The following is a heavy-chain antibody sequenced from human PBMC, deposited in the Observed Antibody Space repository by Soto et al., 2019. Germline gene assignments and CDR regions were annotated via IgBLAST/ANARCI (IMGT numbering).Heavy chain of an antibody. V-gene: IGHV4-59*01. J-gene: IGHJ6*02. D-gene: IGHD4-17*01. CDR2: VSYTGSA. Sequence: SSTLSLTCTVSGGSINYSYWTWIRQPPGKGLEWIGYVSYTGSANYNASLKSRLTISVDTSKNQFSLKLSSVTAADTALYYCARVNYGDYYYGMDVWGQGTTVTVS. CDR1: GGSINYSY. CDR3: ARVNYGDYYYGMDV.